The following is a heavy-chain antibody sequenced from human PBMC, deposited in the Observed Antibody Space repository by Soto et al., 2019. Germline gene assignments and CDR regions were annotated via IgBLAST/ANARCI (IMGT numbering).Heavy chain of an antibody. V-gene: IGHV4-39*01. CDR1: GGSISGHY. CDR2: IYYSGST. D-gene: IGHD6-6*01. CDR3: ARPRISSSSGAMDV. J-gene: IGHJ6*02. Sequence: SETLSLTCTVSGGSISGHYWSWIRQPPGKGLEWIGSIYYSGSTYYNPSLKSRVTISVDTSKNQFSLKLSSVTAADTAVYYCARPRISSSSGAMDVWGQGTAVTVSS.